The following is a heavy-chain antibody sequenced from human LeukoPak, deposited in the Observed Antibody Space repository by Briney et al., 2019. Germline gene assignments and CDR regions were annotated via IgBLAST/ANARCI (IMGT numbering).Heavy chain of an antibody. V-gene: IGHV5-51*01. CDR1: GYSFTSYW. CDR2: IYTDDFDT. J-gene: IGHJ5*02. Sequence: PGESLNISCKASGYSFTSYWIAWVRQLPGKGLEWLGVIYTDDFDTIYSPSFQGQVTISAGKSISTAFLQWSSLKASDTAIYYCARHGKLSASRNWFDPWGQGTLVTVSS. D-gene: IGHD1-26*01. CDR3: ARHGKLSASRNWFDP.